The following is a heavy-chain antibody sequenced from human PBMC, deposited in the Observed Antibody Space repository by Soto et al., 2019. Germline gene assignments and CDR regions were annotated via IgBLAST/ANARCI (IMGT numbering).Heavy chain of an antibody. CDR3: ARGQYYDFWSGYYRPLDY. CDR1: GFTFSSYA. CDR2: ISYDGSNK. V-gene: IGHV3-30-3*01. Sequence: GGSLRLSCAASGFTFSSYAMHWVRQAPGKGLEWVAVISYDGSNKYYADSVKGRFPISRDNSKNTLYLQMNSLRAEDTAVYYCARGQYYDFWSGYYRPLDYWGQGTLVTVSS. J-gene: IGHJ4*02. D-gene: IGHD3-3*01.